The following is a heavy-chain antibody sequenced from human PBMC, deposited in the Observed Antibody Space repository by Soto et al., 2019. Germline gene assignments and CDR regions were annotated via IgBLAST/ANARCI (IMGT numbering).Heavy chain of an antibody. D-gene: IGHD3-3*01. CDR1: GGSIISYY. CDR3: ASQRTTYYDFWSGYAALYYMDV. J-gene: IGHJ6*03. Sequence: PSETLSLTCTVSGGSIISYYWSWIRQPPWKGLEWIGYIYYSGSTNYNPSLKSRVTISVDTSKNQFSLKLSSVTAADTAVYYCASQRTTYYDFWSGYAALYYMDVWGKGTTVTVS. CDR2: IYYSGST. V-gene: IGHV4-59*01.